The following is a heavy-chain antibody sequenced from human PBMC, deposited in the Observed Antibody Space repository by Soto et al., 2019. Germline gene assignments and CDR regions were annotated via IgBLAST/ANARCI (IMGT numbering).Heavy chain of an antibody. J-gene: IGHJ5*02. CDR2: INPKSGGT. V-gene: IGHV1-2*02. D-gene: IGHD6-13*01. CDR3: VRRHVSATGIDWFDP. Sequence: ASVKVSCKASGYTFTVYYMHWVRQAPGQGLEWMGWINPKSGGTMYPQKFQGRVTMTWDTSISTAYMALTRLRSDDTAVYYCVRRHVSATGIDWFDPWGQGTLVTVSS. CDR1: GYTFTVYY.